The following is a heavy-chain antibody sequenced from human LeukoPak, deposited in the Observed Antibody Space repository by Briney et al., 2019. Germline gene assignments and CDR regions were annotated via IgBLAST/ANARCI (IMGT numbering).Heavy chain of an antibody. D-gene: IGHD3-22*01. Sequence: ASETLSLTCTVSGGSISSYYWSWIRQPPGKGLEWIGYVYYSGSTNYNPSLKSRVTISVDTSKNQFSLRLSSVTAADTAVYYCARHYDSSGYYFDYWSQGTLVTVSS. J-gene: IGHJ4*02. CDR2: VYYSGST. V-gene: IGHV4-59*08. CDR3: ARHYDSSGYYFDY. CDR1: GGSISSYY.